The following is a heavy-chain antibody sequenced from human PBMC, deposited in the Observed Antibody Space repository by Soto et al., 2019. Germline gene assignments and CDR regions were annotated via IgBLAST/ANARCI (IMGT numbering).Heavy chain of an antibody. V-gene: IGHV3-21*01. D-gene: IGHD3-9*01. J-gene: IGHJ3*02. CDR3: ARDQDSTGDAFDI. Sequence: GGSLRLSCAASGFTFSSYSMNWVRQAPGKGLEWVSSISSSSSYIYYADSVKGRFTISRDNAKNSLYLQMNSLRAEDTAVYYCARDQDSTGDAFDIWGQGTMVTVSS. CDR2: ISSSSSYI. CDR1: GFTFSSYS.